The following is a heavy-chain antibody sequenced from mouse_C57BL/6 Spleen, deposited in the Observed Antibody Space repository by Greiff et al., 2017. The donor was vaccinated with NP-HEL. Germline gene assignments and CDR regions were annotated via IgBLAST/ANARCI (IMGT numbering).Heavy chain of an antibody. D-gene: IGHD1-1*01. CDR2: IHPNSGST. CDR1: GYTFTSYW. V-gene: IGHV1-64*01. CDR3: ARSKGITTVDYFDY. Sequence: QVQLQQSGAELVKPGASVKLSCKASGYTFTSYWMHWVKQRPGQGLEWIGMIHPNSGSTNYNEKFKSKATLTVDKSSSTAYMQLSSLTSEDSAVYYCARSKGITTVDYFDYWGQGTTLTVSS. J-gene: IGHJ2*01.